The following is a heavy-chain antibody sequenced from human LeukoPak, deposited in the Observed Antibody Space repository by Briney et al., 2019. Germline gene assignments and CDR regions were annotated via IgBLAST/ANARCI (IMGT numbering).Heavy chain of an antibody. V-gene: IGHV1-2*02. CDR2: INPKSGDT. Sequence: ASVKVSCKASGYTFTGYFIHWVRQAPGQGLEWMGWINPKSGDTNYAQRFQGRVTMTRDTSISTAYMELTRLTSDDTAVYYCARGGRAYYDFWRAPEFDNWFDPWGQGTLVTVSS. CDR3: ARGGRAYYDFWRAPEFDNWFDP. J-gene: IGHJ5*02. D-gene: IGHD3-3*01. CDR1: GYTFTGYF.